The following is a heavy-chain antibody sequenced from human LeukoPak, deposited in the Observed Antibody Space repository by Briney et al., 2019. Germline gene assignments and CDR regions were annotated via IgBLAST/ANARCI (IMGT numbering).Heavy chain of an antibody. J-gene: IGHJ4*02. V-gene: IGHV3-30*04. D-gene: IGHD3-10*01. CDR1: GFTFSSYA. CDR2: ISYDGSNK. CDR3: ARDRSYGSGSYSPTDY. Sequence: PGGSLRLSCAASGFTFSSYAMHWVRQAPGKGLGWVAVISYDGSNKYYADSVKGRFTISRDDSKNTLYLQMNSLRAEDTAVYYCARDRSYGSGSYSPTDYWGQGTLVTVSS.